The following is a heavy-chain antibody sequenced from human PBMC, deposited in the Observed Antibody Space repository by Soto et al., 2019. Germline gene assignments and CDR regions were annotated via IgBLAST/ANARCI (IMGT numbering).Heavy chain of an antibody. Sequence: ASVKVSCKASGYTFTSYYMHWVRQAPGQGLEWMGIINPSGGSTSYAQKFQGRVTISVDTSKNQFSLKLSSVTAADTAVYYCARGTPNYDFWSAPDRWFDPWGQGTLVTVSS. D-gene: IGHD3-3*01. CDR2: INPSGGST. V-gene: IGHV1-46*01. CDR1: GYTFTSYY. J-gene: IGHJ5*02. CDR3: ARGTPNYDFWSAPDRWFDP.